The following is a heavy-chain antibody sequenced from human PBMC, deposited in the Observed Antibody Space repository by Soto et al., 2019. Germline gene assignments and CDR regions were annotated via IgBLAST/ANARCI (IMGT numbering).Heavy chain of an antibody. D-gene: IGHD3-22*01. Sequence: EVQLVESGGGLVKPGGSLRLSCAASGFTFSTYSMNWVRQAPGKGLEWVSSISSSSTYIYYADSVKGRFTISRDNATNSLYLQMTSLRAEDTAVYYCARYDSSGYYWPYYYYGMDVWGQGTTVTVSS. J-gene: IGHJ6*02. CDR3: ARYDSSGYYWPYYYYGMDV. CDR1: GFTFSTYS. CDR2: ISSSSTYI. V-gene: IGHV3-21*01.